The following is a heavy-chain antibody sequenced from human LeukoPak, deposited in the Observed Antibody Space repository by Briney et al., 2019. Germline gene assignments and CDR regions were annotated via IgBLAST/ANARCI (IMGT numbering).Heavy chain of an antibody. V-gene: IGHV3-48*01. CDR2: ISSLSGTI. CDR3: AKAPLSYSGYFDY. CDR1: GFTFSSYA. J-gene: IGHJ4*02. Sequence: GGSLRLSCAASGFTFSSYAMNWVRQAPGEGLEWVSYISSLSGTIYYADSVKGRFTISRDNAKNSLYLQMNSLRAEDTAVYYCAKAPLSYSGYFDYWGQGTLVTVSS. D-gene: IGHD1-26*01.